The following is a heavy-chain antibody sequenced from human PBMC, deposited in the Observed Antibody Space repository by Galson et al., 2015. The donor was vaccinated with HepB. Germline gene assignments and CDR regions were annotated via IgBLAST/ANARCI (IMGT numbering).Heavy chain of an antibody. D-gene: IGHD6-19*01. CDR1: GGSISSYY. J-gene: IGHJ6*03. V-gene: IGHV4-59*01. Sequence: ETLSLTCTVSGGSISSYYWSWIRQPPGKGLEWIGYIYYSGSTNYNPSLKSRVTISVDTSKNQFSLKLSSVTAADTAVYYCARSSSGWYYYYYMDVWGKGTTVTVSS. CDR2: IYYSGST. CDR3: ARSSSGWYYYYYMDV.